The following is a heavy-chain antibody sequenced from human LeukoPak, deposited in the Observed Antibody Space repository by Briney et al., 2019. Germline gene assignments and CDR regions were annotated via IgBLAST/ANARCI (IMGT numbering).Heavy chain of an antibody. D-gene: IGHD4-23*01. CDR1: GGTFSSYA. CDR2: IIPIFGTA. J-gene: IGHJ4*02. V-gene: IGHV1-69*05. Sequence: SVKVSCKASGGTFSSYAISWVRQAPGHGLEWMGGIIPIFGTANYAQKFQGRVTITTDESTSTAYMELSSLRSEDTAVYYCATNDYGGNSPLGYWGQGTLVTVSS. CDR3: ATNDYGGNSPLGY.